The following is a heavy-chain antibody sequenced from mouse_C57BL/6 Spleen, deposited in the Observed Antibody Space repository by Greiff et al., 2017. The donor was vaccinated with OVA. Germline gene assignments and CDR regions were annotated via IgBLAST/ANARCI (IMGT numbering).Heavy chain of an antibody. CDR2: IYPGDGDT. V-gene: IGHV1-82*01. Sequence: VQLQQPGAELVKPGASVKMSCKASGYTFTSYWITWVKQRPGKGLEWIGRIYPGDGDTNYNGKFKGKATLTADKSSSTAYMQLSSLTSEDSAVYFCARNTVVDYYAMDYWGQGTSVTVSS. D-gene: IGHD1-1*01. J-gene: IGHJ4*01. CDR3: ARNTVVDYYAMDY. CDR1: GYTFTSYW.